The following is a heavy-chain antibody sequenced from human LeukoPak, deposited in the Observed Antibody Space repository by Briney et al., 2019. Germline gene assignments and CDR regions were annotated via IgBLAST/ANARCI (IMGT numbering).Heavy chain of an antibody. V-gene: IGHV1-2*02. CDR1: GYTFTGYY. D-gene: IGHD1-26*01. CDR2: INPNSGGT. Sequence: ASVKVSCKASGYTFTGYYMHWVRQAPGQGLEWMGWINPNSGGTNYAQKFQGRVTMTRDTSISTAYIELSRLRSDDTAVYYCARASIVGATTAGYWGQGTLVTVSS. CDR3: ARASIVGATTAGY. J-gene: IGHJ4*02.